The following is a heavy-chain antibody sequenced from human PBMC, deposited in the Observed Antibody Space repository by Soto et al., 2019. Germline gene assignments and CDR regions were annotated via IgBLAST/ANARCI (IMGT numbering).Heavy chain of an antibody. Sequence: ETLSLTCAVSGDSISNSYWSLVRQAPGKRLEWIGNIYYTGTTTYNPSLESRVTMSVDTSKNQFSLKLNSVAAADTAVYYCAKYRRTEAEGFTLDYWGRGTLVTVSS. CDR2: IYYTGTT. CDR3: AKYRRTEAEGFTLDY. CDR1: GDSISNSY. J-gene: IGHJ4*02. D-gene: IGHD6-13*01. V-gene: IGHV4-59*01.